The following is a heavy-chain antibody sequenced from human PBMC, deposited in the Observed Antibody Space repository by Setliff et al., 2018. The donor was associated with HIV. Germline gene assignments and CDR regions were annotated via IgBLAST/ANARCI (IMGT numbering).Heavy chain of an antibody. D-gene: IGHD3-10*01. CDR2: IIPIFGTA. CDR1: GGTFSSYA. CDR3: ARALRGFHGSGTQFYYYLDV. J-gene: IGHJ6*03. V-gene: IGHV1-69*13. Sequence: GASVKVSCKASGGTFSSYAISWVRQAPGQGLEWMGGIIPIFGTANYAQMFQGRVTITADESTSTAYMELSSLRSEDTAVYYCARALRGFHGSGTQFYYYLDVWGKGTTVTVSS.